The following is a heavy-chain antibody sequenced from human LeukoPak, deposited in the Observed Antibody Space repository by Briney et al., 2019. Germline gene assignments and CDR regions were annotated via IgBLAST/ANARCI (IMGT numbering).Heavy chain of an antibody. CDR1: GFTFSSYG. J-gene: IGHJ4*02. CDR3: ARGGYSSSWDRFDY. V-gene: IGHV3-33*01. Sequence: GGSLRLSCAAPGFTFSSYGMHWVRQAPGKGLEWVAVIWYDGSNKYYADSVKGRFTISRDNSKNTLYLQMNSLRAEDTAVYYCARGGYSSSWDRFDYWGQGTLVTVSS. D-gene: IGHD6-13*01. CDR2: IWYDGSNK.